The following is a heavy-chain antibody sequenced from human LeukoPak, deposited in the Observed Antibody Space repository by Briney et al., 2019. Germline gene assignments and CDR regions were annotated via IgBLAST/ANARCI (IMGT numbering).Heavy chain of an antibody. CDR3: ARSSTRGYSGYDTLRAAVLLDY. J-gene: IGHJ4*02. CDR2: IYYSGST. D-gene: IGHD5-12*01. CDR1: GGSISSYY. Sequence: SETLSLTCTVSGGSISSYYWSWIRQPPGKGLEWIGYIYYSGSTNYNPSLKSRVTISVDTSKNQFSLKLSSVTAADTAVYYCARSSTRGYSGYDTLRAAVLLDYWGQGTLVTVSS. V-gene: IGHV4-59*01.